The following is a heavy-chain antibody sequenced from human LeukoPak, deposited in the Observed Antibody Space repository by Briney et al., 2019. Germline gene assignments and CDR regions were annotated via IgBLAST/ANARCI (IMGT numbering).Heavy chain of an antibody. Sequence: SETLSLTCTVSGGSISSSSYYWGWIRQPPGTGLEWIGSIYYSGSTYYNPSLKSRVTISVDTSKNQFSLKLSSVTAADTAVYYCARLKNGYSGYDWAFDIWGQGTMVTVSS. D-gene: IGHD5-12*01. J-gene: IGHJ3*02. CDR3: ARLKNGYSGYDWAFDI. CDR2: IYYSGST. V-gene: IGHV4-39*01. CDR1: GGSISSSSYY.